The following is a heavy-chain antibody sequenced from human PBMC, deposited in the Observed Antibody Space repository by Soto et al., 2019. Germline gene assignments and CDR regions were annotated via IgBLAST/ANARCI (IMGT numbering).Heavy chain of an antibody. CDR3: ARDSASSASPRGDFDY. Sequence: QVQLQESGPGLVKPLQTLSLTCTVSGGSISSGGYYWSWIRQHPGKGLEWIGYIYYSGSTYYNPSLKSRVTISVDTSKNQFSLKLSSVTAADTAVYYCARDSASSASPRGDFDYWGQGTLVTVSS. V-gene: IGHV4-31*03. D-gene: IGHD3-10*01. CDR1: GGSISSGGYY. J-gene: IGHJ4*02. CDR2: IYYSGST.